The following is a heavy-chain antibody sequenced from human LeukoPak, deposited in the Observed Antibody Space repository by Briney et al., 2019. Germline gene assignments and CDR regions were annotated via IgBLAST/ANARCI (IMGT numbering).Heavy chain of an antibody. J-gene: IGHJ4*02. CDR1: GVTVNYNF. D-gene: IGHD3-22*01. CDR2: IYSDSSA. CDR3: ARAPRPFDNSDYYFDY. Sequence: GGSLRLSCAASGVTVNYNFMSWVRQAPGKGLEWVSVIYSDSSADYADSVKGRFTISRDDAQNTLYLQMNSLRAGNTAVYYCARAPRPFDNSDYYFDYWGQGSLVTVSS. V-gene: IGHV3-53*01.